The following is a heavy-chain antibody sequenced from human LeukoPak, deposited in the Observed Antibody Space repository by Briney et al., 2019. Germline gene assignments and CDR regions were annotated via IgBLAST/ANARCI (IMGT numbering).Heavy chain of an antibody. Sequence: PGRSLRLSCAASGFTFSSYGMHWVRQAPGKGLEWVAVISYDGSNKYYADSVKGRFTISRDNSKNTLYLQMNSLRAEDTAVYYCANAEVERMVRGVISLRRFDYWGQGTLVTVSS. CDR3: ANAEVERMVRGVISLRRFDY. J-gene: IGHJ4*02. CDR1: GFTFSSYG. CDR2: ISYDGSNK. V-gene: IGHV3-30*18. D-gene: IGHD3-10*01.